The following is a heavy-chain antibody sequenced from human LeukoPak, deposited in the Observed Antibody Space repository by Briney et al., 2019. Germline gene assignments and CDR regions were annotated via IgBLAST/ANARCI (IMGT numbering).Heavy chain of an antibody. V-gene: IGHV3-23*01. CDR1: GFTFSSYA. CDR2: ISGSGGST. D-gene: IGHD3-16*02. J-gene: IGHJ4*02. Sequence: PGGSLRLSCAASGFTFSSYAMSWARQAPGKGLEWVSAISGSGGSTYYADSVKGRFTISRDNSKNTLYLQMNSLRAEDTAVYYCAKDRTNYDYVWGSYRHPALDYWGQGTLVTVSS. CDR3: AKDRTNYDYVWGSYRHPALDY.